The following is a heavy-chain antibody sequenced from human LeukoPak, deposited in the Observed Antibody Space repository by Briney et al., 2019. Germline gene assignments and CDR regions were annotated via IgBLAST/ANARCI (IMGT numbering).Heavy chain of an antibody. V-gene: IGHV1-18*04. CDR2: ISAYNGNT. Sequence: ASVKVSCKASGYTFTGYYMHWVRQAPGQGLEWMGWISAYNGNTNYAQKLQGRVTMTTDTSTSTAYMELRSLRSDDTAVYYCARIFFGLSAFDIWGQGTMVTVSS. D-gene: IGHD3-3*01. CDR3: ARIFFGLSAFDI. J-gene: IGHJ3*02. CDR1: GYTFTGYY.